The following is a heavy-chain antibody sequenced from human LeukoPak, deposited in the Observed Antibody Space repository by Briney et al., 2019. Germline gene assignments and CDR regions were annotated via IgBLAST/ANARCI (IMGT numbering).Heavy chain of an antibody. CDR1: GFSFSTYV. Sequence: GGSLRLSCAASGFSFSTYVMTWVRQAPGKGLEWVSVIYRGGSTYYADSVKGRFTISRDNSKNTLYLQMNSLRAEDTAVYHCARAGWGNYYYGMDVWGQGTTVTVSS. J-gene: IGHJ6*02. CDR3: ARAGWGNYYYGMDV. V-gene: IGHV3-66*01. CDR2: IYRGGST. D-gene: IGHD1-14*01.